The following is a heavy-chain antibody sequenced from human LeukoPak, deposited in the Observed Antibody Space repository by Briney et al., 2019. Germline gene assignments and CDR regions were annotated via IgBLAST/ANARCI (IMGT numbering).Heavy chain of an antibody. D-gene: IGHD3-22*01. CDR3: ATYYDSSGYAFDI. Sequence: GRSLRLSCAASGFTFSSYGMHWVRQAPGKGLEWVAVISYDGSNKYYADSVKGRFTISRDNSENTLYLQMNSLRAEDTAVYYCATYYDSSGYAFDIWGQGTMVTVSS. CDR2: ISYDGSNK. CDR1: GFTFSSYG. J-gene: IGHJ3*02. V-gene: IGHV3-30*03.